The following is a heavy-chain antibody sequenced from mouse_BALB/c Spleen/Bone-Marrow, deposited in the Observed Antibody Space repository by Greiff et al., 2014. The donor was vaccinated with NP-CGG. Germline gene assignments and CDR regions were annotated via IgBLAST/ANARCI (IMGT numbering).Heavy chain of an antibody. CDR2: ISSGSSTV. V-gene: IGHV5-17*02. Sequence: VQLKESGGGLVQPGGSRKLSCAASGFTFSSLGMHWVRQAPEKGLGGGAYISSGSSTVFYADTVKGRFTVSRDNPKNTLFLQMSSLRSEDTAMYYCARSRGNFEDFDYWGQGTTLTVSS. CDR3: ARSRGNFEDFDY. J-gene: IGHJ2*01. CDR1: GFTFSSLG. D-gene: IGHD2-1*01.